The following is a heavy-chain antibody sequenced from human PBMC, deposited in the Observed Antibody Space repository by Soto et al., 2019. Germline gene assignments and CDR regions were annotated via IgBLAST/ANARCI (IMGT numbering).Heavy chain of an antibody. Sequence: QVQLVQSGAEVKKPGSSVKVSCKASGGTFSSYAISWVRQAPGQGIEWMGGIIPIFGTANYAQKFQGRVTITADESTSTAYMELSSLRSEDTAVYYCARDSVYSSSSGYYYGMDVWGQGTTVTVSS. CDR1: GGTFSSYA. V-gene: IGHV1-69*01. J-gene: IGHJ6*02. CDR3: ARDSVYSSSSGYYYGMDV. CDR2: IIPIFGTA. D-gene: IGHD6-6*01.